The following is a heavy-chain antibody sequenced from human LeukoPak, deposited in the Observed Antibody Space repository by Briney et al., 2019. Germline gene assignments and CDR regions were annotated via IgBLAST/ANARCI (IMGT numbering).Heavy chain of an antibody. D-gene: IGHD3-3*01. J-gene: IGHJ5*02. V-gene: IGHV4-61*02. CDR3: ARGPAYGLRFFRRREWFDP. CDR2: VYTSGNT. Sequence: PSQTLSLTCTVSGGSISSGSYYWSWIRQPAGKGLEWIGRVYTSGNTNYNPSLKSRVTMSVDMSKNQFSLKLSSVTAADTAVYYCARGPAYGLRFFRRREWFDPWGQGTLVTVSS. CDR1: GGSISSGSYY.